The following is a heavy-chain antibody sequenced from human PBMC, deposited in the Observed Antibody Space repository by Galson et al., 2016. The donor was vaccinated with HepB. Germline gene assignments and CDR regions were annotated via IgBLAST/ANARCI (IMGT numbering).Heavy chain of an antibody. CDR2: DSMDGRRK. J-gene: IGHJ4*02. D-gene: IGHD2/OR15-2a*01. CDR3: ARRHEYCPPVGCSVDY. CDR1: GFTFSNYG. Sequence: SLRLSCAASGFTFSNYGMHWVRQAPGKGLEWVAADSMDGRRKFYADSVKCRFTISSDNSNSMLFLQMSSLRADDTAVYYCARRHEYCPPVGCSVDYWGQGTLVSVSS. V-gene: IGHV3-30*03.